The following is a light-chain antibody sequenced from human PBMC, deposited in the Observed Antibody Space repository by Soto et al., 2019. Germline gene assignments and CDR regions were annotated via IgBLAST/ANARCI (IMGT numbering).Light chain of an antibody. CDR2: DAS. CDR1: RGISSY. J-gene: IGKJ1*01. CDR3: QQYNSYPRT. Sequence: AIQLSQSPSSLSASVGGRVTITCRASRGISSYLAWYQQKPGKAPKLLIYDASSLESGVPSRFSGSGSGTEFTLTISSLQPDDFATYYCQQYNSYPRTFGQGTKVDIK. V-gene: IGKV1-13*02.